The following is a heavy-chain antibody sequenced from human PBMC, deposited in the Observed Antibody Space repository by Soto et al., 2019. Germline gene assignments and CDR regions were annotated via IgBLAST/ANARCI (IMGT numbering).Heavy chain of an antibody. J-gene: IGHJ3*01. D-gene: IGHD3-10*01. V-gene: IGHV2-26*01. Sequence: QVTLKESGPVLVKPTETLTLTCTVSGFSLSNARMGVSWIRQPPGKALEWLAHIFSNDEKSYSTSLKSRLTTSTDTSTTQVVLTMTNMDPVDTATYYCARRLRLYGADAFHLWGQGTMVTVPS. CDR3: ARRLRLYGADAFHL. CDR1: GFSLSNARMG. CDR2: IFSNDEK.